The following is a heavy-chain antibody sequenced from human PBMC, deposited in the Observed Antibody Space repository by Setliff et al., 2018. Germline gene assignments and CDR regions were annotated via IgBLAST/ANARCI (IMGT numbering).Heavy chain of an antibody. D-gene: IGHD2-8*01. J-gene: IGHJ4*02. V-gene: IGHV1-18*01. Sequence: ASVKVSCKTSGYTFNDYGIAWVRQAPGQGPEWMGWISGHNGNTYYSPKFDGRFTLTTDTSTSTAYMELRSLQSDDTAVYYCSRLVRFCTRTACQRLSGGEFWGQGTLVTVSS. CDR1: GYTFNDYG. CDR3: SRLVRFCTRTACQRLSGGEF. CDR2: ISGHNGNT.